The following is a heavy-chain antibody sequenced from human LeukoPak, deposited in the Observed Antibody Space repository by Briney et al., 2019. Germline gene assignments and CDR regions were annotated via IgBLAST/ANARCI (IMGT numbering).Heavy chain of an antibody. Sequence: GGSLRLSCAASGFTFSSYWMNWVRQAPGKGLEWVANIKQDGSEKNYVDFVKGRFTISRDNAKNSLDLQMNSLRAEDTAMYYCARARGDGYQWYFDLWGRGTLVTVSS. J-gene: IGHJ2*01. D-gene: IGHD5-24*01. CDR1: GFTFSSYW. CDR2: IKQDGSEK. V-gene: IGHV3-7*01. CDR3: ARARGDGYQWYFDL.